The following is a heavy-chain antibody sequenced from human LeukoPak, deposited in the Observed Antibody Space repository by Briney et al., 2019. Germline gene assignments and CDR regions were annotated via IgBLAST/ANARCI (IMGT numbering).Heavy chain of an antibody. Sequence: GGSLRLSCAASGFTFSSYNMNWVRQAPGKGLEWVSFISSSSSTIYYTDSVKGRFTISRDNSKNTLYLQMNSLRVEDTAVYYCARRPPTGAALDYWGQGTLVTVSS. CDR3: ARRPPTGAALDY. CDR1: GFTFSSYN. D-gene: IGHD6-6*01. J-gene: IGHJ4*02. CDR2: ISSSSSTI. V-gene: IGHV3-48*01.